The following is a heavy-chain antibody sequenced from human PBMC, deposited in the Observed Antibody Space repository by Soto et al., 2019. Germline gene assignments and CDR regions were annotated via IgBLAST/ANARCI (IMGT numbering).Heavy chain of an antibody. J-gene: IGHJ5*02. Sequence: GGSLRLSCVASGFTFSNYNMNWVRQAPGKGLEWVSHISGTGVYIHYADAVKGRFTISRDNAKSSVYLQMNSLRAEDAAVYYCAREGALKPFSSWGQGALVTVSS. CDR2: ISGTGVYI. CDR3: AREGALKPFSS. V-gene: IGHV3-21*01. CDR1: GFTFSNYN.